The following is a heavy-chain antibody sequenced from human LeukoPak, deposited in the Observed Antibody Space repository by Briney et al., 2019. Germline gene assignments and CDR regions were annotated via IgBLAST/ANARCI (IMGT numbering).Heavy chain of an antibody. V-gene: IGHV3-7*01. CDR3: ARESSGLRLDYYYYMDV. J-gene: IGHJ6*03. Sequence: PGGSLRLSCVASGFSFSGFSMSWVRQAPGKGLEWVAKMNEYGSEIFYVDSVKGRFTISRDHAKKSLYLQMNSLRAEDTAVYYCARESSGLRLDYYYYMDVWGKGTTVTVSS. CDR1: GFSFSGFS. D-gene: IGHD5-12*01. CDR2: MNEYGSEI.